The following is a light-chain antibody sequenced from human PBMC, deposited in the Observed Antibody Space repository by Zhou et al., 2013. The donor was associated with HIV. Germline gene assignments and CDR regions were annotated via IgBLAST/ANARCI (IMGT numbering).Light chain of an antibody. Sequence: EVVMTQSPSTLSVSPGERVTLSCRASQSVDTYLAWYQQRPGQPPRLLIYDASTRATGIPDRFSGSGSGTDFTLTISRLEPEDFAVYFCQQYDSSPSFGPGTKVDIK. J-gene: IGKJ3*01. CDR2: DAS. CDR1: QSVDTY. CDR3: QQYDSSPS. V-gene: IGKV3-20*01.